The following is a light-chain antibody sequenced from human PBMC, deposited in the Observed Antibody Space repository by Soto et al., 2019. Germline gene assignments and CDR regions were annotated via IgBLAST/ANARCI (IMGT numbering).Light chain of an antibody. CDR2: DAS. CDR3: QQRSRWPLT. J-gene: IGKJ4*01. V-gene: IGKV3-11*01. Sequence: IVWPQSPATLSLSPGERATLSCRASQSVSSYLAWYQQKPGQAPRLLIYDASNRATGIPARFSGSGSGTDFTLTISGLEPEDFAVYYCQQRSRWPLTFGGGTKVDIK. CDR1: QSVSSY.